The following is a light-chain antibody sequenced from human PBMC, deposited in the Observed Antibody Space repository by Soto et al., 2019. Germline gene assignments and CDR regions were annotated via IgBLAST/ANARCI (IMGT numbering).Light chain of an antibody. V-gene: IGKV3-11*01. CDR3: QQRSNWPAYT. J-gene: IGKJ2*01. CDR2: DVS. CDR1: QSVTSN. Sequence: EVVLTQSPATLSLSPGERATLSRRASQSVTSNLAWYQQKPGQAPRLLIYDVSNRATGIPARFSGSGSGTDFTLTISSLEPEDFAVYYCQQRSNWPAYTFGQGTKLEIK.